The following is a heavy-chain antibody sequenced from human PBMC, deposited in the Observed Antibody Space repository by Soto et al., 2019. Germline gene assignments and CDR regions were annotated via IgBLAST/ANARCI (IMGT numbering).Heavy chain of an antibody. Sequence: SETLSLTCAVSGGSISSGGYSWSWIRQPPGKGLEWIGYIYHSGSTYYNPSLKSRVTISVDRSKNQFSLNLSSVTAADTAMYYCARHPAIAKFENGLDVWGQGTTVTVSS. V-gene: IGHV4-30-2*01. CDR1: GGSISSGGYS. D-gene: IGHD3-16*01. CDR2: IYHSGST. J-gene: IGHJ6*02. CDR3: ARHPAIAKFENGLDV.